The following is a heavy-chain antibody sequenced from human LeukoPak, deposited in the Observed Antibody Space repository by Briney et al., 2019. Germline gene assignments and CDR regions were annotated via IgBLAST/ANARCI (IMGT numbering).Heavy chain of an antibody. D-gene: IGHD1-26*01. Sequence: PGGSLRLSCAASEFTVRSNYMNWVRQAPGKGLEWVSVIYSGGSTYYADSVKGRFTISRDNSKNTLYLQMNSLRAEDTAVYYCARDLGGATDYWGQGTLVTVSS. CDR3: ARDLGGATDY. J-gene: IGHJ4*02. V-gene: IGHV3-66*01. CDR2: IYSGGST. CDR1: EFTVRSNY.